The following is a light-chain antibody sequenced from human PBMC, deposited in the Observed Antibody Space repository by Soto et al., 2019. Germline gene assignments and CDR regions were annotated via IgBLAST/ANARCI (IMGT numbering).Light chain of an antibody. J-gene: IGKJ4*01. CDR1: QSLSNSF. V-gene: IGKV3-20*01. CDR2: GAS. Sequence: EILLTQSPGTLSLSPGDRATLSCRASQSLSNSFLAWYQQKPGQTPRLLISGASIRATDIPDRFSGSGSGTDFTLTIGRLEPEDFAVYFCQQYGRLPLSFGGGTRVEIK. CDR3: QQYGRLPLS.